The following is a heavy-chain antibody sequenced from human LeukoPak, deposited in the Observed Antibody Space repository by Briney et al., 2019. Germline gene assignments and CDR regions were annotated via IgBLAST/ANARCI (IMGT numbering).Heavy chain of an antibody. Sequence: GGSLRLSCAASGFTFSSYAMSWVRQAPGKGLEWVSAISGSGGSTYYADSVKGRFTISRDNSKNTLYLQMNSLRAEDTAVYYCAKDRILGGGSYSHDAFDIWGQGTMVTVSS. CDR2: ISGSGGST. CDR3: AKDRILGGGSYSHDAFDI. D-gene: IGHD1-26*01. V-gene: IGHV3-23*01. CDR1: GFTFSSYA. J-gene: IGHJ3*02.